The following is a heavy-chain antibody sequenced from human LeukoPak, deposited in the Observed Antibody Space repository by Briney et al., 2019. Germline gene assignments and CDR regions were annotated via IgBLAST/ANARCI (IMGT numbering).Heavy chain of an antibody. J-gene: IGHJ4*02. CDR1: GFTFSSYA. CDR3: ANTFNRLYSDYEDY. D-gene: IGHD4-11*01. Sequence: PGGSLRLSCAASGFTFSSYAMSWVRQAPGKGLEWVSAISGSGGSTYYADSVKGRFTISRDNSKNTLYLQMNSLRAEDTAVYYCANTFNRLYSDYEDYWGQGTLVTVSS. CDR2: ISGSGGST. V-gene: IGHV3-23*01.